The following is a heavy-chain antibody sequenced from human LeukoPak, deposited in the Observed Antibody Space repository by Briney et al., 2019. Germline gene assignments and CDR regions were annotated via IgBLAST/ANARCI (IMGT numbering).Heavy chain of an antibody. V-gene: IGHV3-48*01. CDR3: ARDRGQTGYYWSYYYYMDV. J-gene: IGHJ6*03. D-gene: IGHD3-9*01. CDR1: GFTFSDYS. Sequence: GXXXXLSCAXXGFTFSDYSXNWVRQAPGKGLXWVSYISGGSSTIYYADSVKGRFTISRDNAKNSLYLQMNSLRAEDTAVYYCARDRGQTGYYWSYYYYMDVWGIGTTVTVSS. CDR2: ISGGSSTI.